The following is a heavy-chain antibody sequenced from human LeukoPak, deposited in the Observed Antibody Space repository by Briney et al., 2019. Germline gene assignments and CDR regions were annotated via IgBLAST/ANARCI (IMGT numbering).Heavy chain of an antibody. V-gene: IGHV1-46*01. CDR3: ARDGDYYDSSGYYPDY. CDR1: GHTFTSYC. D-gene: IGHD3-22*01. CDR2: INPSGGST. J-gene: IGHJ4*02. Sequence: ASVKVSCKASGHTFTSYCMHWVRQAPGQGLEGMGIINPSGGSTSYAQKFQGRVAMTRDTSTSTVYMELSSLRSEDTAVYYCARDGDYYDSSGYYPDYWGQGTLVTVSS.